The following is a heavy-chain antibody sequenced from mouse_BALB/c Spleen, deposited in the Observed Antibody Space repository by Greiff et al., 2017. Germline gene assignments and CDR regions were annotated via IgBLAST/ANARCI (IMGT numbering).Heavy chain of an antibody. CDR3: ARERYGNYSYYFDY. D-gene: IGHD2-1*01. V-gene: IGHV1-87*01. J-gene: IGHJ2*01. CDR2: IYPGDGDT. Sequence: VQLQQSGAELARPGASVKLSCKASGYTFTSYWMQWVKQRPGQGLEWIGAIYPGDGDTRYTQKFKGKATLTADKSSSTAYMQLSSLASEDSAVYYCARERYGNYSYYFDYWGQGTTLTVSS. CDR1: GYTFTSYW.